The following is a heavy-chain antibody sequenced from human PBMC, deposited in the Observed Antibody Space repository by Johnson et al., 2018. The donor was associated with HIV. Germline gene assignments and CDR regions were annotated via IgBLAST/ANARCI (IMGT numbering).Heavy chain of an antibody. J-gene: IGHJ3*02. V-gene: IGHV3-30*04. CDR1: GFTFSIYA. CDR3: AKGDGATGYHDAFDI. D-gene: IGHD1-26*01. CDR2: ISYDGSNK. Sequence: QVQLVESGGGVVQPGRSLRLSCAASGFTFSIYAMHWVRQAPGKGLEWVSLISYDGSNKYYADSVKGRFTISRDNSKNTLYLQMNSLRAEDTAVYYCAKGDGATGYHDAFDIWGQGTMVTVSS.